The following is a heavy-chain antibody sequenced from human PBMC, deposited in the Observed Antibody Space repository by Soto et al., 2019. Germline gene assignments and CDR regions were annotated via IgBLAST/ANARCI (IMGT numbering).Heavy chain of an antibody. Sequence: QLQLQESGPGLVKPSETLSLTRSVSGGSISSSSYFWGWIRQPPGKGLEWIGSIYYSGSTYYNPSFKSRVTVSVDTSKNQFSLKLSSVTAADTAVYYCARHPSDFWFDPWGQGTLVTVSS. CDR2: IYYSGST. V-gene: IGHV4-39*01. CDR3: ARHPSDFWFDP. D-gene: IGHD2-21*02. J-gene: IGHJ5*02. CDR1: GGSISSSSYF.